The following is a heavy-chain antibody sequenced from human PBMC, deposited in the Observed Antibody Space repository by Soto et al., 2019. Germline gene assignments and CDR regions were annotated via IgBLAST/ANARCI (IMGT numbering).Heavy chain of an antibody. CDR2: IYYTGST. D-gene: IGHD2-15*01. V-gene: IGHV4-31*03. Sequence: SETLSLTCSVSGASIRSGGYYWSWLRQSPRKGLEWIGHIYYTGSTFYSPSLKSRLTISLDTCKNQFYLDLRSVPAADTAMYYCARIEMDSIKWGRGNLVTVSS. J-gene: IGHJ4*02. CDR3: ARIEMDSIK. CDR1: GASIRSGGYY.